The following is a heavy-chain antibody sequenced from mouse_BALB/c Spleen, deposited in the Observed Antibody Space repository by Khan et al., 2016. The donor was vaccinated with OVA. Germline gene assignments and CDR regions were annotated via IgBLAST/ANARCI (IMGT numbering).Heavy chain of an antibody. CDR1: GYSFTGYY. V-gene: IGHV1-26*01. CDR3: AIYHGYFDV. CDR2: VNPNNGGT. Sequence: VQLKESGPDLVKPGASVKISCKASGYSFTGYYIHWVKQSHGKSLEWIGRVNPNNGGTSYNQKFKGKAILTADKSSNTAYMELRSLTSEDSAVYSCAIYHGYFDVWGAGTTVTVSS. D-gene: IGHD1-1*01. J-gene: IGHJ1*01.